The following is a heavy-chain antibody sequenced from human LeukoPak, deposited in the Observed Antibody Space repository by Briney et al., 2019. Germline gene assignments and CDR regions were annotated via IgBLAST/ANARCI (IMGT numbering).Heavy chain of an antibody. CDR2: IYPYSDDT. J-gene: IGHJ3*02. V-gene: IGHV1-2*02. D-gene: IGHD6-6*01. CDR1: GYTFTGYY. CDR3: ARDRNSGSSLDI. Sequence: EASVKVSCKASGYTFTGYYIHWVRQAPGQGLEWMGWIYPYSDDTNYAQNFQGRVTMTRDTSISTAYMELSSLKSDDTAVYYCARDRNSGSSLDIWGQGTMLTVSS.